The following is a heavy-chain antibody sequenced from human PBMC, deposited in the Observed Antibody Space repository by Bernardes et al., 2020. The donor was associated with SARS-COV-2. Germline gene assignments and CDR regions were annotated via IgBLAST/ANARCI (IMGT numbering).Heavy chain of an antibody. CDR1: GFTFTNHT. CDR3: ARVGGDVVVVPAAPRNWFDP. D-gene: IGHD2-2*01. V-gene: IGHV3-21*04. J-gene: IGHJ5*02. CDR2: ISSSSSYI. Sequence: GGSLRLSCAASGFTFTNHTMNWVRQAPGKGLEWVSSISSSSSYIFYADEVKGRFTISRDNAGNLLYLQMNSLKSDDTATYYCARVGGDVVVVPAAPRNWFDPWGQGTLVTVSS.